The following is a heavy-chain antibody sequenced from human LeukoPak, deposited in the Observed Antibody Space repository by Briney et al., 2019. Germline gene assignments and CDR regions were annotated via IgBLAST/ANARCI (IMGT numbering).Heavy chain of an antibody. J-gene: IGHJ5*02. CDR2: INSDGSST. CDR1: GFTFSSYW. Sequence: GGSLRLSCAASGFTFSSYWMHWVRQAPGKGLVWVSRINSDGSSTTYVDSVKGRFTISRDNAKNTLYLQMNSLRAEDTAVYYCATQSSGCPYHWGQGTLVTVSS. V-gene: IGHV3-74*01. D-gene: IGHD6-19*01. CDR3: ATQSSGCPYH.